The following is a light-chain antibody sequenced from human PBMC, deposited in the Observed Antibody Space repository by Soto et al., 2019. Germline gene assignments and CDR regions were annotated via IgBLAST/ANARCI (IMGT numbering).Light chain of an antibody. J-gene: IGKJ5*01. CDR2: GAS. V-gene: IGKV1-9*01. CDR1: QDISHY. CDR3: QQLYSYSS. Sequence: DIQLTQSPSFVSASVGERVTITCRASQDISHYLACYQQKPGEAPKLLISGASTLQSGVPSRFSGSGSGTEFTLTVTYLLPEDFATYFCQQLYSYSSFGQGTRLESK.